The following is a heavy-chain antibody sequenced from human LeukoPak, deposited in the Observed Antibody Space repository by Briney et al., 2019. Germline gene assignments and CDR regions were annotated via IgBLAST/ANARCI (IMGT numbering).Heavy chain of an antibody. D-gene: IGHD1-26*01. CDR2: VYYSGIT. Sequence: SETLSPTCTVSGDSITSFYWSWIRQPPEKGLEWIGSVYYSGITNYNPSLKSRVTMSVDTSKKQFSLDLNSVTAADTAVYYCASTGSGSTDFWGQGTLVTVSS. CDR1: GDSITSFY. CDR3: ASTGSGSTDF. V-gene: IGHV4-59*01. J-gene: IGHJ4*02.